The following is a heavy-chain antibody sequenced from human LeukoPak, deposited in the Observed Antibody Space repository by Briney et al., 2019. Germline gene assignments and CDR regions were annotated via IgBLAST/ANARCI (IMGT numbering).Heavy chain of an antibody. Sequence: SETLSLTCTVSGGSISSYYWSWIRQPPGKGLEWIGYIYYSGSTNYNPSLKSRVTISVDTSKNQFSLKLSSVTAADTAVYYCARHHDQYAFDIWGQGTMVTVSS. V-gene: IGHV4-59*08. CDR3: ARHHDQYAFDI. CDR2: IYYSGST. D-gene: IGHD2-2*01. J-gene: IGHJ3*02. CDR1: GGSISSYY.